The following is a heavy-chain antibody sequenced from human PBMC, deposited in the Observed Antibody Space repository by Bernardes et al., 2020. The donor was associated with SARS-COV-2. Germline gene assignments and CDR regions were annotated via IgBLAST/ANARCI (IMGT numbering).Heavy chain of an antibody. CDR1: GFTFTNAG. CDR2: IKQDGSEK. V-gene: IGHV3-7*01. Sequence: GGSLRLSCAASGFTFTNAGMSWVRQAPGKGLEWVANIKQDGSEKYYVDSVKGRFTISRDNAKNPLYLQMNSLRAEDTAVYYCARDEQWLVLGDYWGQGTLVTVSS. D-gene: IGHD6-19*01. J-gene: IGHJ4*02. CDR3: ARDEQWLVLGDY.